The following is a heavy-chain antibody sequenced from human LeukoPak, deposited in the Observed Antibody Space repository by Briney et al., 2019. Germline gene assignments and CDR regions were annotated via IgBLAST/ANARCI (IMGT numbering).Heavy chain of an antibody. CDR2: INIDGSGK. Sequence: PGGSLRLSCAASGITFNSYWMHWVRQAPGKGLVWVSRINIDGSGKTYADSVKGRFTISRDNAKNTLYLQMNSLRAEDTAVYYCARTTSMSYVGDAFDIWGQGTMVTVSS. CDR3: ARTTSMSYVGDAFDI. V-gene: IGHV3-74*01. CDR1: GITFNSYW. D-gene: IGHD1-26*01. J-gene: IGHJ3*02.